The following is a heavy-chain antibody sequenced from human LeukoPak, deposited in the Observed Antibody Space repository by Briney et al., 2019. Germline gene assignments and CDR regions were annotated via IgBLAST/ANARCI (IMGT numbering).Heavy chain of an antibody. J-gene: IGHJ5*02. Sequence: SETLSLTCTVSGGSISSYYWSWIRQPPGKGLEWIGYIYYSGSTNYNPSLKSRVTISVDTSKNQFSLELSSVTAADTAVYYCARGVTYYDILTGYYGDEDWFDPWGQGTLVTVSS. V-gene: IGHV4-59*01. CDR1: GGSISSYY. CDR3: ARGVTYYDILTGYYGDEDWFDP. D-gene: IGHD3-9*01. CDR2: IYYSGST.